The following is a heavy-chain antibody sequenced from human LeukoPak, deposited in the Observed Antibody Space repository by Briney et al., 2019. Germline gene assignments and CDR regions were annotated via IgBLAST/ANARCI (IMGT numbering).Heavy chain of an antibody. CDR1: GGSFSGYY. CDR3: ATDYGGNPSQA. CDR2: INHSGST. J-gene: IGHJ4*02. D-gene: IGHD4-23*01. V-gene: IGHV4-34*01. Sequence: SETLSLTCAVYGGSFSGYYWSWIRQPPGKGLEWIGEINHSGSTNYNPSLKSRVTISLDTSKNQFSLKLSSVTAADTAVYYCATDYGGNPSQAWGQGTLVTVSS.